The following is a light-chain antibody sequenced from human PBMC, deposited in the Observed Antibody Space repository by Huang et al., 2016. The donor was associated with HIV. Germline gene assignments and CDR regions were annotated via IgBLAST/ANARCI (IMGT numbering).Light chain of an antibody. CDR3: QQYDTYPHT. CDR1: QDISNY. Sequence: IRITQSPSSLSASTGDRVTITCRASQDISNYLAWYQQKPGEAPKLLIFAASTLQSGVPSRFSGGGSGTDFTLTINCLQSEDLATYFCQQYDTYPHTFGQGTRLEIK. V-gene: IGKV1-8*01. CDR2: AAS. J-gene: IGKJ5*01.